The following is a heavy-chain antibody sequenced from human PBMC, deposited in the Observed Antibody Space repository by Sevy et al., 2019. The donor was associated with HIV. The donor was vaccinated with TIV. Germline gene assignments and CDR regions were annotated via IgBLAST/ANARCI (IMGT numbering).Heavy chain of an antibody. Sequence: ASVKVSCKPSGYTFTTYGITWVRQAPGQGLEWMGWINTYNGNTNYAQKFQGRVTMTRDTSTSTAYMELRSLTADDTAVYVCARKKNLGEPSDPWGQGTLVTVSS. J-gene: IGHJ5*02. CDR1: GYTFTTYG. CDR2: INTYNGNT. CDR3: ARKKNLGEPSDP. V-gene: IGHV1-18*01. D-gene: IGHD3-16*01.